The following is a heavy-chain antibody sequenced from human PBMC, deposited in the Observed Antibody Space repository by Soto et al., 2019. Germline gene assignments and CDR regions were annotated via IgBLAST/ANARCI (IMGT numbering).Heavy chain of an antibody. D-gene: IGHD3-3*01. CDR2: IYSGGST. V-gene: IGHV3-53*04. Sequence: GGSLRLSCAASGFTVSSNYMSWVRQAPGKGLEWVSVIYSGGSTYYAGSVKGRFTISRHNSKNTLYLQMNSLRAEDTAVYYCARDGLEADYYYMDVWGKGTTVTVSS. CDR1: GFTVSSNY. CDR3: ARDGLEADYYYMDV. J-gene: IGHJ6*03.